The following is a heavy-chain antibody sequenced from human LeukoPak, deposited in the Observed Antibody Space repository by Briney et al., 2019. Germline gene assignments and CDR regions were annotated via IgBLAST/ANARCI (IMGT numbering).Heavy chain of an antibody. Sequence: GGSLRLSCAASGFTVSSNYMGWVRQAPGKGLEWVSDIYSGGSTYYADSVKGRFTISRDNSKNTLYLQMNSLRAEDTAVYYCGMAAAGYDYWGQGTLVTVSS. CDR1: GFTVSSNY. D-gene: IGHD6-13*01. V-gene: IGHV3-53*01. CDR3: GMAAAGYDY. CDR2: IYSGGST. J-gene: IGHJ4*02.